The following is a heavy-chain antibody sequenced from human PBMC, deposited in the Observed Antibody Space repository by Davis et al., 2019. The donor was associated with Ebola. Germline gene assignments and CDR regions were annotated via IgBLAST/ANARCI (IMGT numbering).Heavy chain of an antibody. Sequence: GESLKISCAASGFTFINYWMHWVRQAPGKGLEWVSRANSDGSTTGYGDSVKGRFTISRDTAKNSLYLQMNSLRAEDTAVYYCARAHCSNGVCYAGLDYWGQGTLVTVSS. CDR3: ARAHCSNGVCYAGLDY. CDR2: ANSDGSTT. D-gene: IGHD2-8*01. CDR1: GFTFINYW. J-gene: IGHJ4*02. V-gene: IGHV3-74*01.